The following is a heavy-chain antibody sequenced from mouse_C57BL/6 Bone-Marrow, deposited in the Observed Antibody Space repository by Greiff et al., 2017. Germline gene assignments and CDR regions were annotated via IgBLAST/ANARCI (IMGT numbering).Heavy chain of an antibody. Sequence: VQLQQSGPELVKPGASVKISCKASGYAFSSSWMNWVKQRPGKGLEWIGRIYPGDGDTNYNGKFKGKATLTAEKSSSTAYMQLSGLTSEDSAVYVCARISYGSSYYYAMDYWGQGTSVTVSS. CDR3: ARISYGSSYYYAMDY. CDR2: IYPGDGDT. CDR1: GYAFSSSW. D-gene: IGHD1-1*01. J-gene: IGHJ4*01. V-gene: IGHV1-82*01.